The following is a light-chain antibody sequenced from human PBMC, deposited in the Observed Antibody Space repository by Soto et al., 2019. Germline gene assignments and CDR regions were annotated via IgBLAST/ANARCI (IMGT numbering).Light chain of an antibody. CDR2: NNN. CDR1: SSNIGRNT. V-gene: IGLV1-44*01. Sequence: QSVLTQPPSASGTPGQRVTISCTGSSSNIGRNTVDWYQQLPGTVPTLLIYNNNQRPSGVPDRFSGSKSGTSASLAISGLQSEDEADYYCAAWDDSRTGWVFGGGTKLTVL. CDR3: AAWDDSRTGWV. J-gene: IGLJ3*02.